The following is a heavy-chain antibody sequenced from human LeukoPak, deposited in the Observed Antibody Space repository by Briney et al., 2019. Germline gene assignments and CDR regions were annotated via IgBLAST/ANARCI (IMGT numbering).Heavy chain of an antibody. D-gene: IGHD3-9*01. CDR3: AKEYEIFVGAFDI. J-gene: IGHJ3*02. CDR2: LWKDGSNN. V-gene: IGHV3-33*06. CDR1: GFTLRNHG. Sequence: PGGSLRLSCVASGFTLRNHGMHWVRHPPGKGLEWVAVLWKDGSNNFYADSVKGRFRFSRDNSKDMLYLQMNSLRAEDTAVYYCAKEYEIFVGAFDIWGRGTRVTVSS.